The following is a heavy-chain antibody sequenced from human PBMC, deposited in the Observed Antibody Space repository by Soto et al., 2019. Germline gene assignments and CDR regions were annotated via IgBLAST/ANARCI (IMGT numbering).Heavy chain of an antibody. Sequence: EVQLVESGGGLVKPGGSLRLSCAASGFTFSSYSMNWVRQAPGKGLEWVSSISSSSSYIYYADSVKGRFTISRDNAKNSLYLQMNSLRAEDTAVYYCARDGDFLYYYGKDVWGQGTTVTVSS. D-gene: IGHD7-27*01. CDR3: ARDGDFLYYYGKDV. J-gene: IGHJ6*02. V-gene: IGHV3-21*01. CDR2: ISSSSSYI. CDR1: GFTFSSYS.